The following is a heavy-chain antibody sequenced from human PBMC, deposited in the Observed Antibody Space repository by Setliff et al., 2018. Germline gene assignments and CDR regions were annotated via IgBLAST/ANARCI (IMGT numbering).Heavy chain of an antibody. J-gene: IGHJ4*02. Sequence: PGGSLRLSCAASGFNFDDYGMHWVRQAPGKGLEWVSLITWDGGSTYYADSVKGRFTISRDNSKNSLYLQMNSLRAEDTALYYCAKGLTGDWGVDYWGQGTLVTVFS. CDR3: AKGLTGDWGVDY. CDR1: GFNFDDYG. V-gene: IGHV3-43D*04. CDR2: ITWDGGST. D-gene: IGHD7-27*01.